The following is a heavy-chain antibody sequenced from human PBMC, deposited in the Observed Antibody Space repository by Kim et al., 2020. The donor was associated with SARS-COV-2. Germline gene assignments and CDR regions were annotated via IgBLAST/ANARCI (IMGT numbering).Heavy chain of an antibody. J-gene: IGHJ4*02. V-gene: IGHV3-30*18. CDR3: AKDWDYYDSSGYNYYFDY. Sequence: GGSLRLSCAASGFTFSSYGMHWVRQAPGKGLEWVAVISYDGSNKYYADSVKGRFTISRDNSKNTLYLQMNSLRAEDTAVYYCAKDWDYYDSSGYNYYFDYWGQGTLVTVSS. CDR2: ISYDGSNK. CDR1: GFTFSSYG. D-gene: IGHD3-22*01.